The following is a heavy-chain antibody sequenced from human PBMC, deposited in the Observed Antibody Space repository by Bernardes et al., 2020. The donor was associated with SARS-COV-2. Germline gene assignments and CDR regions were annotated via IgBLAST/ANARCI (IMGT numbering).Heavy chain of an antibody. D-gene: IGHD2-21*02. Sequence: ASVKVSCKASGYTFTSYGISWVRQAPGQGLEWMGWISAYNGNTNYAQKLQGRVTMTTDTSTTTAYMELSWLGSDDTAIYYCARTRTTISTTGIPVDYWGQGTLVTVPS. CDR1: GYTFTSYG. V-gene: IGHV1-18*01. CDR2: ISAYNGNT. CDR3: ARTRTTISTTGIPVDY. J-gene: IGHJ4*02.